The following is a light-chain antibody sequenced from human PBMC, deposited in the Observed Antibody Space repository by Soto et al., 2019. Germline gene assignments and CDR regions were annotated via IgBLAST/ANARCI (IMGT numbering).Light chain of an antibody. CDR2: WAS. CDR3: QVSSFPPRS. CDR1: QSVLSSSNNKNY. Sequence: TQSPDYKAVGLDERTSLNCQSSQSVLSSSNNKNYLSWYQQKPGQPPKLLIYWASTRESGVPDRFSGSGSGTDFTLTISSLQAEDVAVYCCQVSSFPPRSFAQGGKV. V-gene: IGKV4-1*01. J-gene: IGKJ1*01.